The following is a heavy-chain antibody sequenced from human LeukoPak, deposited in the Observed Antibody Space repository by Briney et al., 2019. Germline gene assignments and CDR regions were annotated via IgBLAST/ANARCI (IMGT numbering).Heavy chain of an antibody. CDR2: MSGSGGST. D-gene: IGHD2-15*01. CDR1: GFTFSSYA. CDR3: AKTSSGGSYYFDY. J-gene: IGHJ4*02. V-gene: IGHV3-23*01. Sequence: GGSLRLSCAASGFTFSSYAMSWFRQAPGKGLEWVSAMSGSGGSTYYADSVKGRFTISRDNSKNTLYLQMNSLRAEDTAVYYCAKTSSGGSYYFDYWGQGTLVTVSS.